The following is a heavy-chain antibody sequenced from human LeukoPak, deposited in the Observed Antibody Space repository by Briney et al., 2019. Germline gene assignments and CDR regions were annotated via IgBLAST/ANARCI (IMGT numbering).Heavy chain of an antibody. V-gene: IGHV4-34*01. J-gene: IGHJ6*03. Sequence: SETLSLTCAVYGGSFSGYYWSWIRQPPGKGLEWIGEINHSGSTNYNPSLKSRVTISVDTSKNQLSLKLSSVTAADTAVYYCARGRRGYDSGLSSYYYYYMDVWGKGTTVTVSS. CDR3: ARGRRGYDSGLSSYYYYYMDV. CDR1: GGSFSGYY. CDR2: INHSGST. D-gene: IGHD3-10*01.